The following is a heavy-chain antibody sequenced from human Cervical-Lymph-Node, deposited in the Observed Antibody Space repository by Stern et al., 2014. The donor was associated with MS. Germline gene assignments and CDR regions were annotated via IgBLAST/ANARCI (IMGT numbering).Heavy chain of an antibody. J-gene: IGHJ2*01. D-gene: IGHD6-19*01. CDR1: GYSFSHYW. CDR3: TRRAVSGTWYFDL. Sequence: VQLVESGAEVKKAGESLKISCKGSGYSFSHYWIGWVRQMPGKGLEWMGLIFPGDSDAKYSPSFQGQVTFSVDKSISTAYLQWSTLKGPDTAMYYCTRRAVSGTWYFDLWGRGTQVTVSS. V-gene: IGHV5-51*03. CDR2: IFPGDSDA.